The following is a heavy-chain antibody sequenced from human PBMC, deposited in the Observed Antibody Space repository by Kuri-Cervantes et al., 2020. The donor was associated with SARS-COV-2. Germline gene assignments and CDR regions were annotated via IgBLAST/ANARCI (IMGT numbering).Heavy chain of an antibody. J-gene: IGHJ4*02. Sequence: SETLSLTCTVSGGSISSSSYYWGWIRQPPGKGLEWIGSIYYSGSTYYNPSLKSRVTISVDTSKNQFSLKLSSVTAADTAVYYRARRNSPYISSSYYFDYWGQGTLVTVSS. CDR2: IYYSGST. CDR1: GGSISSSSYY. D-gene: IGHD6-13*01. V-gene: IGHV4-39*01. CDR3: ARRNSPYISSSYYFDY.